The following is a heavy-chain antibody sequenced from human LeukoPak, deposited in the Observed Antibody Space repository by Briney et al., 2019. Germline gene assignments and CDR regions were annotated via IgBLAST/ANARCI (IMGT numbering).Heavy chain of an antibody. D-gene: IGHD2-21*02. CDR3: ARGVVVTATLYYYYGMDV. CDR1: GYTFTCYY. CDR2: INPNSGGT. J-gene: IGHJ6*02. V-gene: IGHV1-2*02. Sequence: GASVKVSCKAAGYTFTCYYMHWVRQAPGQGPEWMGWINPNSGGTNYAQKFQGRVTMTRDTSISTAYMELSRLRSDDTAVYYCARGVVVTATLYYYYGMDVWGQGTTVTVSS.